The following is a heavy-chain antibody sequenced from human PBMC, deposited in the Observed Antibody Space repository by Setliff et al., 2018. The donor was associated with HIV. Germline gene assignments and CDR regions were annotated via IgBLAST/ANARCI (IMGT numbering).Heavy chain of an antibody. CDR3: AKTQTVITVYGPFDS. CDR2: TWYDGSNR. J-gene: IGHJ4*02. Sequence: GGSLRLSCVASGFTFSNYGMHWVRQAPGKGLERVTFTWYDGSNRYYAESVKGRFTVSRDNSNNTVYLQMNSLRAEDTAMYYCAKTQTVITVYGPFDSWGQGTPVTVSS. D-gene: IGHD4-4*01. CDR1: GFTFSNYG. V-gene: IGHV3-30*02.